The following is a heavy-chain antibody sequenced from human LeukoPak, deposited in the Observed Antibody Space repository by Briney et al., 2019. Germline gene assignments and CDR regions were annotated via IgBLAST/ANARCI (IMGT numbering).Heavy chain of an antibody. J-gene: IGHJ4*02. CDR3: ARDVYWELRPSDY. CDR2: ISSSSSYI. D-gene: IGHD1-26*01. Sequence: GGSLRLSCAASGFTFSSYSMNWVRQAPGKGLEWVSSISSSSSYIYYADSVKGRFTISRDNAKNSLYLQMNSLRAEDTAVYYCARDVYWELRPSDYWGQGTLVTVSS. V-gene: IGHV3-21*01. CDR1: GFTFSSYS.